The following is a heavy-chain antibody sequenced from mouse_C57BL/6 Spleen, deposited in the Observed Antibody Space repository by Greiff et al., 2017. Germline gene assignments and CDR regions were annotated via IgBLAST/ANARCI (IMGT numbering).Heavy chain of an antibody. CDR2: IYPGSGST. Sequence: QVQLKQPGAELVKPGASVKMSCKASGYTFTSYWITWVKQRPGQGLEWIGDIYPGSGSTNYNEKFKSKATLTVDTSSSTAYMQLSSLTSEDSAVYYCARGTMVISYAMDYWGQGTSVTVSS. D-gene: IGHD2-2*01. CDR3: ARGTMVISYAMDY. J-gene: IGHJ4*01. CDR1: GYTFTSYW. V-gene: IGHV1-55*01.